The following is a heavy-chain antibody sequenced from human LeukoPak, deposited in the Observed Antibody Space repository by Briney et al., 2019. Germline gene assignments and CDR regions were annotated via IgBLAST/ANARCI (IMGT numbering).Heavy chain of an antibody. V-gene: IGHV1-18*01. CDR3: ARDSIGSGWTP. J-gene: IGHJ5*02. Sequence: GASVKVSCKASGYTFINYGISWVRQAPGQGLEWMGWISAYNGNTNYAQKLQGRVTMTTDTSTSTDYMELRSLRSDDTAVYYCARDSIGSGWTPWGQGTRVTVSS. CDR1: GYTFINYG. CDR2: ISAYNGNT. D-gene: IGHD6-19*01.